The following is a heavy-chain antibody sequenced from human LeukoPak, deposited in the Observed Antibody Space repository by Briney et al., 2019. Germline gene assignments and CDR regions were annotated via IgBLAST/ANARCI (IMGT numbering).Heavy chain of an antibody. D-gene: IGHD3-10*01. J-gene: IGHJ4*02. CDR1: GFSVSNNY. Sequence: GGSLRLSCAASGFSVSNNYMSWVRQAPGKGLEWVSSISSSSGYIYYADSVKGRFTISRDNAKNSLYLQMNSLRAEDTAVYYCARDRTYGSGSYSLDYWGQGTLVTVSS. V-gene: IGHV3-21*01. CDR2: ISSSSGYI. CDR3: ARDRTYGSGSYSLDY.